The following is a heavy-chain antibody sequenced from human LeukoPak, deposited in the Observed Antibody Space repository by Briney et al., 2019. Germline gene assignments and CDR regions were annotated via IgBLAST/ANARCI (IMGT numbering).Heavy chain of an antibody. D-gene: IGHD3-10*01. CDR1: GYSISSGYY. V-gene: IGHV4-38-2*02. CDR3: ARLGSTVDH. J-gene: IGHJ4*02. CDR2: IYHSGST. Sequence: SETLSLTCTVSGYSISSGYYWGWIRQPPGKGLEWIGSIYHSGSTYYNPSLESRVTISVDTSKNQFSLKLSSVTAADTAVYYCARLGSTVDHWGQGTLVTVSS.